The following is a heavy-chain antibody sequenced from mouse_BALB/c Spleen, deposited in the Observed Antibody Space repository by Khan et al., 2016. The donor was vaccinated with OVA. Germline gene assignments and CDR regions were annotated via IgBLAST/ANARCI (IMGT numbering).Heavy chain of an antibody. Sequence: VQLQESGPGLVAPSQSLSITCTVSGFSLTSYGVHWVRQPPGKGLEWLVVIWRDGSTNYNSVLKSRLSISKDNSKSQVFLKMNSLQTDDTAIYYCARWFDGYSSLYAMDYWGQGTSVTVSS. D-gene: IGHD2-3*01. V-gene: IGHV2-6*02. J-gene: IGHJ4*01. CDR3: ARWFDGYSSLYAMDY. CDR1: GFSLTSYG. CDR2: IWRDGST.